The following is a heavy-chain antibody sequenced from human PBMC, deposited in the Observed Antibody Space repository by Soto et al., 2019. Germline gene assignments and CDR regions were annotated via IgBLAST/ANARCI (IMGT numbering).Heavy chain of an antibody. CDR3: ARLNWYFDL. J-gene: IGHJ2*01. V-gene: IGHV4-59*01. CDR2: IYYRGST. Sequence: QVQLQESGPGLVKPSETLSLTCTVSGGSISSYYWSWIRQPPGKGLEWIGYIYYRGSTNYNPSLKSRVNISVDPSTNQFSLKLSSVTAGDTAMYCGARLNWYFDLWGRGTLVTVSS. CDR1: GGSISSYY.